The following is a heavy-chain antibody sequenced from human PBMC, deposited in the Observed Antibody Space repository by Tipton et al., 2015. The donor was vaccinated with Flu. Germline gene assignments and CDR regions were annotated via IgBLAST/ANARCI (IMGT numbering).Heavy chain of an antibody. J-gene: IGHJ3*02. CDR3: ARSYYYDSSGPPRAFDI. D-gene: IGHD3-22*01. Sequence: TLSLTCTVSGASLSSSSYYWDWIRQPAGKGLEWIGHISTSGRTNYNPSLKSREVTVSLDMSKNQFSLKLSSVNAADTALYYCARSYYYDSSGPPRAFDIWGQGTMVTVSS. CDR1: GASLSSSSYY. V-gene: IGHV4-61*09. CDR2: ISTSGRT.